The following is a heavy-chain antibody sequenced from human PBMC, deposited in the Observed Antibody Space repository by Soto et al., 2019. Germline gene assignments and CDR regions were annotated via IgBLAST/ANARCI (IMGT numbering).Heavy chain of an antibody. CDR2: IYYSGST. CDR3: ARIPVDTYMINWFDP. D-gene: IGHD5-18*01. CDR1: GGSVSSGDYY. J-gene: IGHJ5*02. V-gene: IGHV4-61*08. Sequence: SETLSLTCTVSGGSVSSGDYYWSWIRQPPGKGLEWIGYIYYSGSTNYNPSLESRVSIPLDTSKNQFSLRLTSVTAADTAVYYCARIPVDTYMINWFDPWGQGTLVTVSS.